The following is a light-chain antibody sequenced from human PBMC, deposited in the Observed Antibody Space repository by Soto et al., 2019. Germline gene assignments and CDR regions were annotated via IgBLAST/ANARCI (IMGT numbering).Light chain of an antibody. CDR1: SSDVGGYNY. Sequence: QSALTQPASVSGSPGQSITISCTGTSSDVGGYNYVSWYQQHPVKAPKLMIYEVSNRPSGVSNRFSGSKSGNSASLTISGLQAEDEADYYCSSYTSSSTVVFGGGTKVTFL. CDR2: EVS. V-gene: IGLV2-14*01. J-gene: IGLJ2*01. CDR3: SSYTSSSTVV.